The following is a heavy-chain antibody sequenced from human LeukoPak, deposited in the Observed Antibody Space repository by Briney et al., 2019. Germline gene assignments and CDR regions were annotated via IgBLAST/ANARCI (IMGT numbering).Heavy chain of an antibody. V-gene: IGHV1-46*01. CDR1: GYTFTSYY. D-gene: IGHD3-9*01. CDR2: INPSGGST. Sequence: GASVKVSCKASGYTFTSYYMHWVRQAPGQGLEWMGIINPSGGSTSYAQKFQGRVTMTRDTSTCTVYMELSSLRSEDTAVYYCARDQPGGRYFDWLTPMDVWGQGTTVTVSS. CDR3: ARDQPGGRYFDWLTPMDV. J-gene: IGHJ6*02.